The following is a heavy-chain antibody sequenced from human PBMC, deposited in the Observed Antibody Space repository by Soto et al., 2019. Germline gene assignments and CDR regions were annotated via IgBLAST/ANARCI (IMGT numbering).Heavy chain of an antibody. Sequence: KTLSSICTVSRDSMRSYYWSCFRHPPGQGLEWIRYIYYSGSTTYNPHLRSRGIMAVDPSKNQFSLGLSCVTAADTAVYYCARAKSNYQTFDHWGQGSQVTVS. D-gene: IGHD4-4*01. CDR3: ARAKSNYQTFDH. V-gene: IGHV4-59*01. CDR2: IYYSGST. J-gene: IGHJ4*02. CDR1: RDSMRSYY.